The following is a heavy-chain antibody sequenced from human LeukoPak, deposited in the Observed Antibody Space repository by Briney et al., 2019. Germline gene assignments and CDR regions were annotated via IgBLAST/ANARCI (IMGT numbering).Heavy chain of an antibody. Sequence: GGSLRLSCAASKFAFSSYAMSWVRQAPGKGLEWVSVIYSGGSTYYADSVKGRFTISRDNSKNTLYLQMNSLRAEDMAVYYCARLHIDYRYNWFDPWGQGTLVTVSS. CDR2: IYSGGST. CDR1: KFAFSSYA. J-gene: IGHJ5*02. CDR3: ARLHIDYRYNWFDP. V-gene: IGHV3-53*01. D-gene: IGHD4-11*01.